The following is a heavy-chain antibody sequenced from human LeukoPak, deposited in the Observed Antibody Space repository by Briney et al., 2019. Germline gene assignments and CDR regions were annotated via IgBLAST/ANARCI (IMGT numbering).Heavy chain of an antibody. J-gene: IGHJ4*02. D-gene: IGHD6-13*01. CDR1: GYTFTSYD. CDR3: ATDYPGYSSSWRI. CDR2: MNPNSGNT. V-gene: IGHV1-8*01. Sequence: ASVKVSCKASGYTFTSYDINWVRQATGQGLERMGWMNPNSGNTGYAQKFQGRVTMTRNTSISTAYMELSSLRSEETAVYYCATDYPGYSSSWRIWGQGTLVTVSS.